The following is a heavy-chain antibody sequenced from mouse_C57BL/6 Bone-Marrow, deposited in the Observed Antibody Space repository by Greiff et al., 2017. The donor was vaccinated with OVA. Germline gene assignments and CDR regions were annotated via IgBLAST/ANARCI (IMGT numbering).Heavy chain of an antibody. J-gene: IGHJ4*01. CDR1: GYSFTGYY. D-gene: IGHD6-1*01. CDR2: INPSTGGT. Sequence: EVQLQESGPELVKPGASVKISCKASGYSFTGYYMNWVKQSPEKSLEWIGEINPSTGGTTYNQKFKAKATLTVDKSSSTAYMQLKSLTSEDSAVYYCARNFTSTYYYAMDYWGQGTSVTVSS. V-gene: IGHV1-42*01. CDR3: ARNFTSTYYYAMDY.